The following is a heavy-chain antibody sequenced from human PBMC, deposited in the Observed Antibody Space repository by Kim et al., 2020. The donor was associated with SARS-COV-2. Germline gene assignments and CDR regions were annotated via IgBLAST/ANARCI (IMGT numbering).Heavy chain of an antibody. CDR2: IWYDGSNK. Sequence: GGSLRLSCAASGFTFSSYGMHWVRQAPGKGLEWVAVIWYDGSNKYYADSVKGRFTISRDNSKNTLYLQMNSLRAEDTAVYYCARDRSHSTAWYYGMDVWGQGTTVTVSS. V-gene: IGHV3-33*01. J-gene: IGHJ6*02. CDR1: GFTFSSYG. CDR3: ARDRSHSTAWYYGMDV. D-gene: IGHD5-18*01.